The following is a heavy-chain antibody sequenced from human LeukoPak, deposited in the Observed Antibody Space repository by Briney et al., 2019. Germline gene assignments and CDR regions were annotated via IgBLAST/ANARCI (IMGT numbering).Heavy chain of an antibody. V-gene: IGHV1-3*03. D-gene: IGHD1-14*01. CDR2: INAGNGNT. CDR1: GYTFTSYA. J-gene: IGHJ4*02. Sequence: ASVKVSCKASGYTFTSYAMHWVRQAPGQRLEWMGWINAGNGNTKYSQEFQGRVTITRDTSANTAYMELSSLGSEDMAVYYCARQGPRNFDYWGQGTLVTVSS. CDR3: ARQGPRNFDY.